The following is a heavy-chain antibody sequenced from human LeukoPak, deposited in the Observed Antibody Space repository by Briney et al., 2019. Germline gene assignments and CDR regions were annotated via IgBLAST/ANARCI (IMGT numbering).Heavy chain of an antibody. V-gene: IGHV1-69*01. J-gene: IGHJ4*02. CDR1: GGTFSSYA. CDR2: IIPIFGTA. D-gene: IGHD4-23*01. Sequence: GASVKVSCKASGGTFSSYAISWVRQAPGQGLEWMGGIIPIFGTANYAQKFQGRVTITADESTSTAYMELSSLRSEDTAVYCCARSFYMTTMGRDYWGQGTLVTVSS. CDR3: ARSFYMTTMGRDY.